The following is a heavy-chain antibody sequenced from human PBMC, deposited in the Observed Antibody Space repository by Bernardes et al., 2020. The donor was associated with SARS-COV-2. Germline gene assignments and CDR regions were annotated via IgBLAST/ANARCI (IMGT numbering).Heavy chain of an antibody. CDR2: ISSSSSYA. J-gene: IGHJ4*02. CDR3: ASHSRELPH. Sequence: GGCLSPSRAASGFTFSDYYMTWIRPPPGKGLEWVSYISSSSSYANYADSVKGRFTISRDNAKNSLYLQMNSLTVEDTAVYYCASHSRELPHWGQGTLVTVSS. D-gene: IGHD3-10*01. CDR1: GFTFSDYY. V-gene: IGHV3-11*03.